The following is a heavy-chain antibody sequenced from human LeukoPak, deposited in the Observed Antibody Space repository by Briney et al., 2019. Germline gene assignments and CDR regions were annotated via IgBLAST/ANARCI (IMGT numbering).Heavy chain of an antibody. Sequence: EASVKVSCKASGYTFTSYDINWVRQATGQGFEWMGWMNPNSGNTGYAQKFQGRVTMTRNTSISTAYMELSSLRSEDTAVYYCARGRLIRSGSYYGHWGQGTLVTVSS. D-gene: IGHD3-10*01. CDR2: MNPNSGNT. J-gene: IGHJ4*02. CDR1: GYTFTSYD. CDR3: ARGRLIRSGSYYGH. V-gene: IGHV1-8*01.